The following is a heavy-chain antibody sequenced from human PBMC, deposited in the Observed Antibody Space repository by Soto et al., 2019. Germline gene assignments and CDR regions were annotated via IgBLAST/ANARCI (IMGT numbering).Heavy chain of an antibody. CDR3: ASDGGPLFWSGYYTLYYYYGMDV. D-gene: IGHD3-3*01. CDR2: IIPIFGTA. J-gene: IGHJ6*02. CDR1: GGTFSSYA. V-gene: IGHV1-69*12. Sequence: QVQLVQSGAEVKKPGSSVKVSCKASGGTFSSYAISWVRQAPGQGLEWMGGIIPIFGTANYAQKFQGRVTITADESTSTDYMELSSLRSEDTAVYYCASDGGPLFWSGYYTLYYYYGMDVWGQGTTVTVSS.